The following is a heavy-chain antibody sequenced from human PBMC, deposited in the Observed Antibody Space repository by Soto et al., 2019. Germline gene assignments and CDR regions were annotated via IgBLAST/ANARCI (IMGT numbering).Heavy chain of an antibody. D-gene: IGHD5-12*01. CDR2: TYFRSKWYN. V-gene: IGHV6-1*01. J-gene: IGHJ5*02. CDR3: AKGDNLGPKTGYAFDP. Sequence: SQTLSLTCAISGDSVSSNTASWNWIRQSPSRGLEWLGRTYFRSKWYNDYAVSVKSRIIINPDTSNNQFSLQPNSVTPEDTAVYFCAKGDNLGPKTGYAFDPWGQGIMVT. CDR1: GDSVSSNTAS.